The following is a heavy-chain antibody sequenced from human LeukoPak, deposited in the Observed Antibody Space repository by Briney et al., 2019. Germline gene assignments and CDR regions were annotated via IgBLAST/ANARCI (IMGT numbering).Heavy chain of an antibody. V-gene: IGHV1-2*02. CDR1: GYTFTGYY. J-gene: IGHJ4*02. CDR2: INPNSGGT. Sequence: ASVKVSCKASGYTFTGYYMHWVRQAPGQGLEWMGWINPNSGGTNYAQMFQGRVTMTRDTSISTAYMELSRLRSDDTAVYYCARSHVDTALKVRKNFDYWGQGTLVTVSS. CDR3: ARSHVDTALKVRKNFDY. D-gene: IGHD5-18*01.